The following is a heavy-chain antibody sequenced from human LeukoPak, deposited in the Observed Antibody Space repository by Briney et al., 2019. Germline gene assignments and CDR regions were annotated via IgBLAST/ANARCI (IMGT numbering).Heavy chain of an antibody. CDR2: IIHSGST. CDR1: GGSFSGYH. D-gene: IGHD3-9*01. CDR3: ARASSYYGIWTGPLALGYMDV. Sequence: PSETLSLTCAVYGGSFSGYHWSWIRQPPGEGLEWIGEIIHSGSTNYNPSPKSRVTISVDTSKNQFSLKLSSVTAADTAVYYCARASSYYGIWTGPLALGYMDVWGKGTTVTVSS. V-gene: IGHV4-34*12. J-gene: IGHJ6*03.